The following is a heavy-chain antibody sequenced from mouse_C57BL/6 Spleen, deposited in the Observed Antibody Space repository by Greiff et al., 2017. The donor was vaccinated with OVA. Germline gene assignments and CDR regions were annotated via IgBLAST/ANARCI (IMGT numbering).Heavy chain of an antibody. V-gene: IGHV14-4*01. CDR3: TIYGSRFAY. J-gene: IGHJ3*01. CDR1: GFNIKDDY. CDR2: IDPENGDT. Sequence: VQLKESGAELVRPGASVKLSCTASGFNIKDDYMHWVKQRPEQGLEWIGWIDPENGDTEYASKFQGKATITADTSSNTAYQQLSSLTSEDTAVYYCTIYGSRFAYWGQGTLVTVSA. D-gene: IGHD1-1*01.